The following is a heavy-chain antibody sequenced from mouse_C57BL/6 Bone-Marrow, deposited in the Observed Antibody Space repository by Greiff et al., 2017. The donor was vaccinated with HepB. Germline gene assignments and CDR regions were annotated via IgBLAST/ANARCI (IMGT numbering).Heavy chain of an antibody. V-gene: IGHV1-74*01. Sequence: QVQLKQPGAELVKPGASVKVSCKASGYTFTSYWMHWVKQRPGQGLEWIGRIHPSDSDTNYNQKFKGKATLTVDKSSSTAYMQLSSLTSEDSAVYYSAIGVTTGVAEGFAYWGQGTLVTVSA. D-gene: IGHD1-1*01. CDR2: IHPSDSDT. CDR1: GYTFTSYW. CDR3: AIGVTTGVAEGFAY. J-gene: IGHJ3*01.